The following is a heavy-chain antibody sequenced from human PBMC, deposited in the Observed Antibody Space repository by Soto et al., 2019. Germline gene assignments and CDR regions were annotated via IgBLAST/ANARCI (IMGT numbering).Heavy chain of an antibody. Sequence: QLQLQESGPGLVKPSETLSLTCTFSGGSISSSSYYWGWIRQPPGKGLECIGTIYYSGSTYYNPSLKSRVTISVDTAKNQYSLRLSSVTAADTAVYYCARGGYDYWGQGTLVTVSS. CDR1: GGSISSSSYY. CDR3: ARGGYDY. J-gene: IGHJ4*02. CDR2: IYYSGST. V-gene: IGHV4-39*01. D-gene: IGHD1-26*01.